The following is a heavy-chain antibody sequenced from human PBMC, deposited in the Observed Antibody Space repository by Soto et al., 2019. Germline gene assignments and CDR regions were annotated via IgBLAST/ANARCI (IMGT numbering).Heavy chain of an antibody. CDR1: GGTFSSYA. V-gene: IGHV1-69*01. Sequence: QVQLVQSGAEVKKPGSSVKVSCKASGGTFSSYAISWVRQAPGQGLEWMGGIIPIPGTANYAQKFQGRVKITEDESTGTAYMELSSLRSEDTAVYYCARSQGSSTSLEVYYYYYYGMDVWGQGTTVTVSS. CDR3: ARSQGSSTSLEVYYYYYYGMDV. D-gene: IGHD2-2*01. CDR2: IIPIPGTA. J-gene: IGHJ6*02.